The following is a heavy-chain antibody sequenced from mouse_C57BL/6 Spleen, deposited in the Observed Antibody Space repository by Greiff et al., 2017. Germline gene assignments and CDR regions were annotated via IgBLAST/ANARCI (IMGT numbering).Heavy chain of an antibody. CDR3: ARSDYYGSSYKYFDV. J-gene: IGHJ1*03. CDR2: IDPSDSYT. V-gene: IGHV1-69*01. CDR1: GYTFTSYW. Sequence: VQLQQPGAELVMPGASVKLSCKASGYTFTSYWMHWVKQRPGQGLEWIGEIDPSDSYTNYNQKFKGKSTLTVDKSSSTAYMQLSSLTSEDSAVYYCARSDYYGSSYKYFDVCGTGTTVTVSP. D-gene: IGHD1-1*01.